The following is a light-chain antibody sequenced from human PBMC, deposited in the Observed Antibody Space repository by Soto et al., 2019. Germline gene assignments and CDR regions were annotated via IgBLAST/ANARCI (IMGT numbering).Light chain of an antibody. CDR1: QSISSY. J-gene: IGKJ4*01. Sequence: DIQMTQSPSSLSASVGDRVTITCRASQSISSYLNWYQQKPGKAPKLLIYAASSLQSGVPSRFSGSGSGTDFTLTISSLQPEDFATYYCQQSYSTPWLTFGGGTKV. CDR2: AAS. V-gene: IGKV1-39*01. CDR3: QQSYSTPWLT.